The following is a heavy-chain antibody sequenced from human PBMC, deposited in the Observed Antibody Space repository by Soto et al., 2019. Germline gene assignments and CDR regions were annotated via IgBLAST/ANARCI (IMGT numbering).Heavy chain of an antibody. CDR3: ARHGRVYYDSSGYYYMGMDL. J-gene: IGHJ6*02. CDR2: IDPSDSYT. Sequence: PGESLKISCKGSGYSFTSYWISWVRQMPGKGLEWMGRIDPSDSYTNYSPSFQGHVTISADKSISTAYLQWSSLKASDTAMYYCARHGRVYYDSSGYYYMGMDLWGQGTTVTI. CDR1: GYSFTSYW. V-gene: IGHV5-10-1*01. D-gene: IGHD3-22*01.